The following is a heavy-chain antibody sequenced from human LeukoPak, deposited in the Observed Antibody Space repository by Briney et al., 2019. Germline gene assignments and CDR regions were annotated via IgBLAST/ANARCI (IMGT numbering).Heavy chain of an antibody. CDR3: ARTSTTGPHYYYYYMDV. J-gene: IGHJ6*03. CDR2: IIPIFGTA. D-gene: IGHD4-17*01. Sequence: GASVKVSCKASGGTFSSYATSWVRQAPGQGLEWMGGIIPIFGTANYAQKFQGRVTITTDESTSTAYMELSSLRSEDTAVYYCARTSTTGPHYYYYYMDVWGKGTTVTVSS. CDR1: GGTFSSYA. V-gene: IGHV1-69*05.